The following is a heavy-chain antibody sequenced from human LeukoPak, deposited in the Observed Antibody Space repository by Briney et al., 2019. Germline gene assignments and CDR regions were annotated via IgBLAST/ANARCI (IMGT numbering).Heavy chain of an antibody. Sequence: GGTLRLSCSASGFTFSSYAMNWVREAPGKGLEWVGVIYYDGSNKYYADSVKGRFTIYRDNSKNTLYLQMNSLRAEDTAVYYCARGSIGSQLLYSPEYNWFDPWGQGTLVTVSS. CDR3: ARGSIGSQLLYSPEYNWFDP. D-gene: IGHD2-2*02. V-gene: IGHV3-30-3*01. J-gene: IGHJ5*02. CDR2: IYYDGSNK. CDR1: GFTFSSYA.